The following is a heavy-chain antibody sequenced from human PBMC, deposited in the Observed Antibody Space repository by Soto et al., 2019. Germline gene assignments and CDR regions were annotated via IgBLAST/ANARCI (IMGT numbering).Heavy chain of an antibody. CDR1: GFTFSNAW. CDR3: TTRITIHYGMDV. D-gene: IGHD3-3*01. J-gene: IGHJ6*02. V-gene: IGHV3-15*07. Sequence: GGSLRLSCAASGFTFSNAWMNWVRQAPGKGLEWVGRIKSKTDGGTADYAAPVKGRFTISRDDSKNTLYLQMNSLKTEDTAVYYCTTRITIHYGMDVWGQGTTVTVSS. CDR2: IKSKTDGGTA.